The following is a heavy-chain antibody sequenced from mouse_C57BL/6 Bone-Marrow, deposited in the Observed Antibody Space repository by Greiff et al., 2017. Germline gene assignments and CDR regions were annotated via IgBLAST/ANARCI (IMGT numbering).Heavy chain of an antibody. D-gene: IGHD2-2*01. CDR2: ISYSGST. Sequence: EVKLVESGPGLAKPSQTLSLTCSVTGYSITSDYWNWIRKFPGNKLEYMGYISYSGSTYYNPSLKSRISITRDTSKNQYYLQLNSVTTEDTATYYCARRIYYGYDGDYFDYWGQGTTLTVSS. CDR3: ARRIYYGYDGDYFDY. J-gene: IGHJ2*01. V-gene: IGHV3-8*01. CDR1: GYSITSDY.